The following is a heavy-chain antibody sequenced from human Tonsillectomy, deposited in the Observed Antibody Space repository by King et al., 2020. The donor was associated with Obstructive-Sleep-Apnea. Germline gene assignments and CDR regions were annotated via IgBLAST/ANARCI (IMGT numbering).Heavy chain of an antibody. V-gene: IGHV4-59*01. J-gene: IGHJ4*02. D-gene: IGHD2-21*01. Sequence: QLQLQESGPGLVKPSETLSLTCTVSGASISNYHWSWIRQPPGKGLEWIGYIYYSGTTNYNPSLKSRVTMSADTSKNQLSLNLNSVTAADTAVYYCATRAYSLDGSYFDYWGQGILVTVSS. CDR2: IYYSGTT. CDR1: GASISNYH. CDR3: ATRAYSLDGSYFDY.